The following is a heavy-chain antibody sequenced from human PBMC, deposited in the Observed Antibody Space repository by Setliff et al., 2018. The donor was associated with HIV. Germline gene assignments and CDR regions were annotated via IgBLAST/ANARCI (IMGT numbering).Heavy chain of an antibody. CDR3: ARHGAYEAYYDYMDV. D-gene: IGHD5-12*01. CDR1: GYSISTAYY. J-gene: IGHJ6*03. V-gene: IGHV4-38-2*01. Sequence: SETLSLTCAVSGYSISTAYYWGWIRQPPGKGLEWIGSVYHSGTTYYNPSLKSRVTISVDMSNNQFSLKVTSVTAADTAVYYCARHGAYEAYYDYMDVWGKGTTVTVSS. CDR2: VYHSGTT.